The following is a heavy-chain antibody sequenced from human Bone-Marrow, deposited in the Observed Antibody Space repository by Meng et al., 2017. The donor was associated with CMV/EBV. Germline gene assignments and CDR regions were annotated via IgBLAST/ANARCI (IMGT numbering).Heavy chain of an antibody. CDR1: GFTFDSYS. D-gene: IGHD4-11*01. J-gene: IGHJ4*02. V-gene: IGHV3-74*01. Sequence: GESLKISCAASGFTFDSYSMNWVRQAPGKGLVWVSRINSDGSSTSYADSVKGRFTISRDNAKNTLYLQMNSLRAEDTAVYYCARDSGSTVTPHYWGQGKLVTVSS. CDR2: INSDGSST. CDR3: ARDSGSTVTPHY.